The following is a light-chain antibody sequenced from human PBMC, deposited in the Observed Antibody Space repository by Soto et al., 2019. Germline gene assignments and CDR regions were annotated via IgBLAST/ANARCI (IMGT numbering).Light chain of an antibody. V-gene: IGKV3-20*01. CDR1: QSVSNNY. CDR2: GAS. J-gene: IGKJ1*01. CDR3: QQYGSSPLT. Sequence: ILLTQSPCTLSLSPGERATLSCRASQSVSNNYLAWYQQKPGQAPRLLIYGASNRATGIPDRFSGSGSGTDFTLTISRLEPEDCAVYYCQQYGSSPLTFGQGTKVDIK.